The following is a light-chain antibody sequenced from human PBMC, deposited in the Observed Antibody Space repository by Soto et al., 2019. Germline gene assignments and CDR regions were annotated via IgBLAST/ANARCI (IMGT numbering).Light chain of an antibody. CDR1: QPVTNY. CDR3: QQSYIAPWT. J-gene: IGKJ1*01. V-gene: IGKV1-39*01. Sequence: IQMTQSHSTLSGSVGDRVNMTCRASQPVTNYLSWYQQKPGKAPKLFIYAASRLQSGVPSRFSGGGSGTDFTLTISSLLPEDFATYYCQQSYIAPWTFGQGTKVDIK. CDR2: AAS.